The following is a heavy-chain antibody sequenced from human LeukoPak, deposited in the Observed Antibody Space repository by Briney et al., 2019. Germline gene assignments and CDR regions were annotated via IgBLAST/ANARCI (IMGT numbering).Heavy chain of an antibody. CDR3: ARGPFIYCSGGSCYSYYYYYGMDV. Sequence: SETLSLTCTVSGDSISSGGYYWSWIRQRPGKGLEWIGYIYYSGNTYYNPSLKSRVTISVDTSKNQFSLKLSSVTAADTAVYYCARGPFIYCSGGSCYSYYYYYGMDVWGQGTTVTVSS. D-gene: IGHD2-15*01. CDR1: GDSISSGGYY. CDR2: IYYSGNT. V-gene: IGHV4-31*03. J-gene: IGHJ6*02.